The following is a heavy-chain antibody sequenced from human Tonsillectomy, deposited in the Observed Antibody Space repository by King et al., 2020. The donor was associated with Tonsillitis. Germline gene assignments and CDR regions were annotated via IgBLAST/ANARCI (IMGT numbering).Heavy chain of an antibody. V-gene: IGHV4-39*02. J-gene: IGHJ4*02. CDR1: GGSITSGTNY. Sequence: QLQESGPGLVKSSETLSLTCTVSGGSITSGTNYWGWIRQPPGKGLEWIGSIYFSGSTYYKPSLKSRVTISVDTSKNQFSLRLSSVTAADTAMYYCARESSGGSANHIDYWGQGTLVTVSS. CDR3: ARESSGGSANHIDY. CDR2: IYFSGST. D-gene: IGHD1-26*01.